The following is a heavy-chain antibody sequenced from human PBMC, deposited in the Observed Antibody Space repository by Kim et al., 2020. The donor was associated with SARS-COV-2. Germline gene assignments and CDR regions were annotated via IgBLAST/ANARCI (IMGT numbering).Heavy chain of an antibody. CDR1: GFTFSSYG. CDR3: ARAPHYDFWSGLFDY. CDR2: IWYDGSNK. D-gene: IGHD3-3*01. Sequence: GGSLRLSCAASGFTFSSYGMHWVRQAPGKGLEWVAVIWYDGSNKYYADSVKGRFTISRDNSKNTLYLQMNSLRAEDTAVYYCARAPHYDFWSGLFDYWGQGTLVTVSS. V-gene: IGHV3-33*01. J-gene: IGHJ4*02.